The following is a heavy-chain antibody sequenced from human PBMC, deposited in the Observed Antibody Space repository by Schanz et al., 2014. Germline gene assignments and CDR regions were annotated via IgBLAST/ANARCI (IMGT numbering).Heavy chain of an antibody. CDR3: ARVLGGDEGLDQ. D-gene: IGHD4-17*01. V-gene: IGHV3-7*01. J-gene: IGHJ4*02. CDR1: GFTFSRYW. CDR2: IKQDGSAK. Sequence: EVQLVESGGGLVQPGGSLRLCCVASGFTFSRYWMTWVRQAPGKGLEWVANIKQDGSAKNYVDSVKGRFTISRDNPKNSLCLQMNSLRAEDTALYYCARVLGGDEGLDQWGQGTLVTVS.